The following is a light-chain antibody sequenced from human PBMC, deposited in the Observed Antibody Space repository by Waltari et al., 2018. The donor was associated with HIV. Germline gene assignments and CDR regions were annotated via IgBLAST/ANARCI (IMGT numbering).Light chain of an antibody. J-gene: IGLJ3*02. Sequence: SYVLTQPPSVSVAPGKTARITCGGNNIGIKSVHWYQQKQGQAPVMVSYDDSDRPAGIPERFSGSNSGNTATLTISRVEAGDEADYYCQVWDSSSDLNWVFGGGTKLTVL. CDR2: DDS. CDR1: NIGIKS. CDR3: QVWDSSSDLNWV. V-gene: IGLV3-21*04.